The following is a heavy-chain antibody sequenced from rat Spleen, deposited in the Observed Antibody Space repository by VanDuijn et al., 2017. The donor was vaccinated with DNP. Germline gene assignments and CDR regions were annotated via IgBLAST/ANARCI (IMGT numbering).Heavy chain of an antibody. CDR1: GFTFSNFV. D-gene: IGHD1-9*01. Sequence: EVQLVESGGGLVQPGRSLKLSCAASGFTFSNFVMAWVRQAPTKGLEWVAYINYDGSSTYYRDSVKGRFTISRDNAKSTLYLQMDSLRSEDSATYYCANEGMGVTFAYWGQGVMVTVSS. CDR2: INYDGSST. CDR3: ANEGMGVTFAY. J-gene: IGHJ2*01. V-gene: IGHV5-29*01.